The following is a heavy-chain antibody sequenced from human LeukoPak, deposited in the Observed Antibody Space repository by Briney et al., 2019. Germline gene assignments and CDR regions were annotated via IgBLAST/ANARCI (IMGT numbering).Heavy chain of an antibody. CDR2: ISGSGGTT. Sequence: PGGSLRLSCAASGFTFSNYGMSWVRQAPGKGLEWVATISGSGGTTYYADSVKGRFTISRDNSKNMLYVQMNSLRAEDTAVYYCAKGGGYNYNYPFDYWGQGTLVTVSS. J-gene: IGHJ4*02. CDR1: GFTFSNYG. D-gene: IGHD5-24*01. CDR3: AKGGGYNYNYPFDY. V-gene: IGHV3-23*01.